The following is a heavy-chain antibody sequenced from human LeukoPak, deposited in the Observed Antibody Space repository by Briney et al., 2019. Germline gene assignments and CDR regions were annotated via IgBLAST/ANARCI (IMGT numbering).Heavy chain of an antibody. CDR1: GYSFTSYW. CDR2: IYPGDSDT. CDR3: ARVVQLERRGPFDP. Sequence: GESLKISCKGSGYSFTSYWIGWVRQMPGKGLEGMGIIYPGDSDTRYSPPFQGQVTISADKSISTAYLQWSSLKASDTAMYYCARVVQLERRGPFDPWGQGTLVTVSS. V-gene: IGHV5-51*01. J-gene: IGHJ5*02. D-gene: IGHD1-1*01.